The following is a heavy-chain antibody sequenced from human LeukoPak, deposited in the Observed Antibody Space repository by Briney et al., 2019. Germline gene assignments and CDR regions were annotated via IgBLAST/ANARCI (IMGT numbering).Heavy chain of an antibody. Sequence: GGSLRLSCAASGFTFSSYGTHWVRQAPGKGLEWVAFIRYDGSNKYYADSVKGRFTISRDNSKNTLYLQMNSLRAEDTAVYYCAKDSSGWYESGCFDYWGQGTLVTVSS. CDR2: IRYDGSNK. D-gene: IGHD6-19*01. CDR3: AKDSSGWYESGCFDY. V-gene: IGHV3-30*02. J-gene: IGHJ4*02. CDR1: GFTFSSYG.